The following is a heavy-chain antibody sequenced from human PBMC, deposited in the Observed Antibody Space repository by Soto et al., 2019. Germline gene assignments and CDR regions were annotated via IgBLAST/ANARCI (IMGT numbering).Heavy chain of an antibody. CDR1: GGSVSGYY. Sequence: QLQLQESGPGLVKPSETLSLTRTVSGGSVSGYYWSWIRQSPGKGLEWIAYIYYIGSSNSNPSLKSRVTISVDTSKNQFSLKLSSVTAADTAVYYCARHSNEYRKSLDYWGQGTLVTVSS. V-gene: IGHV4-59*08. D-gene: IGHD1-1*01. CDR2: IYYIGSS. J-gene: IGHJ4*02. CDR3: ARHSNEYRKSLDY.